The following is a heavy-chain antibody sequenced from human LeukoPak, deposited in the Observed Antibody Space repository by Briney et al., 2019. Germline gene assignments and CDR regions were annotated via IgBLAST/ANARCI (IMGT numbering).Heavy chain of an antibody. CDR1: GGTFSSYA. D-gene: IGHD3-10*01. V-gene: IGHV1-69*05. CDR3: ARSRGDWYFDL. J-gene: IGHJ2*01. CDR2: IIPIFGTA. Sequence: ASVKVSCKASGGTFSSYAISWVRQAPGQGLEWMGRIIPIFGTANYAQKFQGRVTITTDESTSTAYMELSSLRSEDTAVCYCARSRGDWYFDLWGRGTLVTVSS.